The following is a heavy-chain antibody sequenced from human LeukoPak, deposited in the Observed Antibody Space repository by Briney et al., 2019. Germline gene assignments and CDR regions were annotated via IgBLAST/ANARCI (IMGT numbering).Heavy chain of an antibody. V-gene: IGHV3-48*03. J-gene: IGHJ4*02. Sequence: GGSLRLSCAASGFTFSSYEMNWVRQAPGKGLEWVSYISSSGSTIYYADSVKGRFTISRHNAKNSLYLQMNSLRAEDTAVYCCARDGSVDTMTLDYWGQGTLVTVSS. D-gene: IGHD3-22*01. CDR2: ISSSGSTI. CDR3: ARDGSVDTMTLDY. CDR1: GFTFSSYE.